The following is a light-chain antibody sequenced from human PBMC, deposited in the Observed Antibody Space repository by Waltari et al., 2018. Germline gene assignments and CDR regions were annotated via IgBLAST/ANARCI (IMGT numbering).Light chain of an antibody. V-gene: IGLV3-9*01. CDR3: QVWDSSFVV. J-gene: IGLJ2*01. CDR2: RTN. Sequence: YDLTQPVSVSVAPGQTARITCEGNNIGSKNVHWYQVKPGQAPLLVIYRTNSWTTGIPERFSSSNCGNTASLTIAGAQAGDEADYYCQVWDSSFVVFGGGTKLTVL. CDR1: NIGSKN.